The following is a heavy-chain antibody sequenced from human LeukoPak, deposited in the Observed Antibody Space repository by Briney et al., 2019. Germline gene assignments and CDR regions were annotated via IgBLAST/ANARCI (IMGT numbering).Heavy chain of an antibody. CDR2: INPSGGST. J-gene: IGHJ3*02. CDR1: GYTFTSYD. D-gene: IGHD1-26*01. CDR3: ARHGIGAARGAFDI. Sequence: APGKPSCKASGYTFTSYDMHWVRQAPGQGHERMGIINPSGGSTSYAQKFQGRVTMTRDTSTSTVSMELSSLRSEATAVYYCARHGIGAARGAFDIWGQGTMVTVSS. V-gene: IGHV1-46*01.